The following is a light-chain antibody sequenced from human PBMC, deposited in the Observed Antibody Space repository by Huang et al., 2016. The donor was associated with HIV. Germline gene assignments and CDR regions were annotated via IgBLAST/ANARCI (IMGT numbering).Light chain of an antibody. J-gene: IGKJ2*01. CDR2: GAS. Sequence: EIVLTQSPGPLSLSPGERATLSCRASQSVSSTFLAWYQHKPGQAPRLFIYGASSRATGIPDRFSGSGSGTDCTLTINRLEPEDFAVYYCQQYGSTPYTFGQGTKLEIK. CDR1: QSVSSTF. CDR3: QQYGSTPYT. V-gene: IGKV3-20*01.